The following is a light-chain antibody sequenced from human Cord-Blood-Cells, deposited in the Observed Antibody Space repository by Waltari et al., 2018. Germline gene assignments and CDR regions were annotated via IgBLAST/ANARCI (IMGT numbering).Light chain of an antibody. CDR3: QQYGSSPRT. J-gene: IGKJ1*01. CDR1: QSVSSSY. CDR2: GAT. Sequence: EIVLTQSPGTLSLSPGERATLSCRASQSVSSSYLAWYQQKPGQAPRLLIYGATSRATGIPDRFSGSGSGTDFTRTISRPEPEDFAVYYCQQYGSSPRTFGQGTKVEIK. V-gene: IGKV3-20*01.